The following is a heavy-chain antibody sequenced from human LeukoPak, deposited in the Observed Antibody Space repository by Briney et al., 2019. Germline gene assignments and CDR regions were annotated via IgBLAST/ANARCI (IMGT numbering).Heavy chain of an antibody. V-gene: IGHV4-59*01. CDR1: GGSFSGYY. CDR2: IYYSGST. CDR3: ARTAYGYPYYYYYMDV. Sequence: SETLSLTCAVYGGSFSGYYWSWIRQPPGKGLEWIGYIYYSGSTNYNPSLKSRVTISVDTSKNQFSLKLSSVTAADTAVYYCARTAYGYPYYYYYMDVWGKGTTVTISS. D-gene: IGHD5-18*01. J-gene: IGHJ6*03.